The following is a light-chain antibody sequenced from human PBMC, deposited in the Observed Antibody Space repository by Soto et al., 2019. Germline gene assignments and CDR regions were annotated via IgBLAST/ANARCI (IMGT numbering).Light chain of an antibody. CDR2: GTS. CDR1: QGIRSD. V-gene: IGKV1-6*01. CDR3: LQDYDYPRT. J-gene: IGKJ1*01. Sequence: AIQMTQSSSSLSASVGDRVTITCRASQGIRSDLGWYQQRPGEAPKLLIYGTSSLQSGVPSRFSGSGSGTDFTLTISSLQPEDFATYYCLQDYDYPRTVGQGTKVEI.